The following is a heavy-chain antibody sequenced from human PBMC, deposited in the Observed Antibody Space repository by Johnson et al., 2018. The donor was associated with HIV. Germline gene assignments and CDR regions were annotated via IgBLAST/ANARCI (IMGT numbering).Heavy chain of an antibody. CDR3: ARATTPHDAFDI. J-gene: IGHJ3*02. CDR2: ISGSGGST. Sequence: VQLVESGGGLVQPGGSLRLSCAVSGFTFSSYAMSWVRQAPGKGLEWVSAISGSGGSTNYADSVKGRFTISRDNSKNTLYLQMNSLRAEDTAVYYCARATTPHDAFDIWGQGTMVTVSS. CDR1: GFTFSSYA. V-gene: IGHV3-23*04. D-gene: IGHD1-1*01.